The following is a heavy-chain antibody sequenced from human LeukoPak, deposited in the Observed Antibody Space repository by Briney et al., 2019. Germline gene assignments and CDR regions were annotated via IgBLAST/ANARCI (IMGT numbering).Heavy chain of an antibody. CDR2: INHSGST. V-gene: IGHV4-34*01. CDR3: ARGRRGDP. Sequence: SETLSLTCAVYGGSFSGYYWSWIRQPPGKGLEWIGEINHSGSTNYNPSLKIESTISVTPSKNQFSLSLSLVPPRAPPVYYCARGRRGDPWGQGTLVTVSS. J-gene: IGHJ5*02. CDR1: GGSFSGYY.